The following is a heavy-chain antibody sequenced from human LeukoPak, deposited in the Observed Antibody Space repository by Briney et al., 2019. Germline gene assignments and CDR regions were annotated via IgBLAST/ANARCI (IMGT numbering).Heavy chain of an antibody. CDR3: AKSPTVDAAFDI. CDR2: IGYTGDST. CDR1: GFTFSSYA. J-gene: IGHJ3*02. V-gene: IGHV3-23*01. D-gene: IGHD4-23*01. Sequence: PGGSLRLSCAASGFTFSSYAMNWVRQAPGKGLEWVSGIGYTGDSTFYADSVKGRFTVSRDSSKNTLFLHTNSLRAEDTALYYCAKSPTVDAAFDIWGQGTMVTVSS.